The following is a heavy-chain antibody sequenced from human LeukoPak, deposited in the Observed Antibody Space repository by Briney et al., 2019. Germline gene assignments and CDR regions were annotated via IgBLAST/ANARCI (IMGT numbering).Heavy chain of an antibody. Sequence: GGSLRLSCAASGFPFCIYWMLWVRQAPGKGGVWVSRINTDGSTTNYADSVKGRFTTSRHNAKNTLYLQMHNLRAQDTAVYYCARHQDGTLEYYYYYMDVWRKRTTVTVSS. J-gene: IGHJ6*03. CDR1: GFPFCIYW. CDR2: INTDGSTT. CDR3: ARHQDGTLEYYYYYMDV. V-gene: IGHV3-74*01. D-gene: IGHD1-1*01.